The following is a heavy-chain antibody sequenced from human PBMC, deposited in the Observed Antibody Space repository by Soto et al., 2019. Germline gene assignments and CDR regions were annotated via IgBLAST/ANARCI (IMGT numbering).Heavy chain of an antibody. V-gene: IGHV4-31*03. Sequence: SETLSLTCTVSGGSISSGGYYWNWIRQHPGKGLEWIGYIYYSGSTYYNPSLKSRVTISVDTSKNQFSLKLSSVTAADTAVYYCARDAHLLWFGESSWGQGTLVTVSS. J-gene: IGHJ5*02. CDR2: IYYSGST. CDR3: ARDAHLLWFGESS. D-gene: IGHD3-10*01. CDR1: GGSISSGGYY.